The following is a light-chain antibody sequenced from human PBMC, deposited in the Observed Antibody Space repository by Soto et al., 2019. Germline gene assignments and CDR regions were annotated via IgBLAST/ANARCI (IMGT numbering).Light chain of an antibody. V-gene: IGLV2-14*01. Sequence: QSVLTQPASVSGSPGQSITISCTGTSSDVGGYNYVSWYQQHPGKAPKLMIYEVSNQPSGVSNRFSGSKSGNTASLTISGLQAEDEAYYYCSSYTSSSTLVVFGGGTKLTVL. CDR1: SSDVGGYNY. CDR2: EVS. CDR3: SSYTSSSTLVV. J-gene: IGLJ2*01.